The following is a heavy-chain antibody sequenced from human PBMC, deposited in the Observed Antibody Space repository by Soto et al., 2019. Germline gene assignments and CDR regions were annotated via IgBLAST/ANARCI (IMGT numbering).Heavy chain of an antibody. V-gene: IGHV3-74*01. CDR3: ARAGWYRFDY. CDR1: GFTFSNYW. D-gene: IGHD6-19*01. J-gene: IGHJ4*02. CDR2: INSDGTTI. Sequence: EVQLVESGGGLVQPGGSLRLSCAASGFTFSNYWVHWVRQAPGKGLMWVSRINSDGTTINYADSVEGRFTISRDNAKNTLFLQMNSLRVEDTVVYYCARAGWYRFDYWGQGTLVTVSS.